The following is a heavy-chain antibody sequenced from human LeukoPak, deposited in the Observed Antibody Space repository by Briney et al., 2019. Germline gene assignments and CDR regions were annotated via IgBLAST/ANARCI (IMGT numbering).Heavy chain of an antibody. CDR1: GGSISSYY. Sequence: SSETLSLTCTVSGGSISSYYWSWIRQPPGKGLEWIGYIYYSGSTYYNPSLKSRVTISVDTSKNQFSLKLSSVTAADTAVYYCARDPTHQYYDSSGYLGVGAFDIWGQGTMVTVFS. V-gene: IGHV4-59*12. CDR3: ARDPTHQYYDSSGYLGVGAFDI. J-gene: IGHJ3*02. CDR2: IYYSGST. D-gene: IGHD3-22*01.